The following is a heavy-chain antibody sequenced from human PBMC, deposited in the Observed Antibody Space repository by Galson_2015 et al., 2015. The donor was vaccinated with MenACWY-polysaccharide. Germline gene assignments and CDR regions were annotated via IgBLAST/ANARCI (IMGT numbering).Heavy chain of an antibody. CDR3: AKAYIVVIPDAAYDC. Sequence: SLRLSCAASGFTFSSSAMSWARQAPGRGLEWVSGISGSGGSTYYADAMKGRFTISRDNSKNTLYLQMDSLRAEDTAVYYCAKAYIVVIPDAAYDCWGQGALVTVSS. CDR2: ISGSGGST. D-gene: IGHD2-2*01. V-gene: IGHV3-23*01. CDR1: GFTFSSSA. J-gene: IGHJ4*02.